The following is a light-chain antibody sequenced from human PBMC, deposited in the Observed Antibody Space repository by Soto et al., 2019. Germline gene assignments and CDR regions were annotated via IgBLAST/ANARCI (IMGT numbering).Light chain of an antibody. CDR2: GVS. Sequence: EIVLTQSPDTLSLSPGETATLSCRASQSFSSSHLAWYQQKVGQAPRLLIYGVSSRATGIPDRFSGSGSGTDFTLIINRLDPEDFAVYYCQYYGTSTGTFGQGTKVDIK. J-gene: IGKJ1*01. V-gene: IGKV3-20*01. CDR3: QYYGTSTGT. CDR1: QSFSSSH.